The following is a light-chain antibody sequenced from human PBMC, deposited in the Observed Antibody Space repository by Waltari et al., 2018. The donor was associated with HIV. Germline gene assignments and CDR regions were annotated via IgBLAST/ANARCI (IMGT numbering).Light chain of an antibody. J-gene: IGLJ1*01. CDR1: STDVGGFNS. CDR2: DVS. Sequence: QSALTQPASVSASTGPSITISCTRTSTDVGGFNSLSWYQQHPVKAPKLMIYDVSKRPSGVSNRFSGSKSGNTASLTISGLQAEDEADYYCSSYTSSSTLYVFGTGTKVTVL. CDR3: SSYTSSSTLYV. V-gene: IGLV2-14*01.